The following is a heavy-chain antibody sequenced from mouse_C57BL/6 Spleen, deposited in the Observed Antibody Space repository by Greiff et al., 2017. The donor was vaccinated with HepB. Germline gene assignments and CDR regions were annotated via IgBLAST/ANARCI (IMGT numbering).Heavy chain of an antibody. CDR2: IWGDGCS. Sequence: VQLQQSGPGLVAPSQCLSITCTVSGFSFTSYGVSWVRQPPGKVLEWLGVIWGDGCSNYHSALISRLSISKDNSKSQVFLKLNRLQTDDTATYYCAKYYGSSHWYFDVWGTGTTVTVSS. V-gene: IGHV2-3*01. CDR3: AKYYGSSHWYFDV. D-gene: IGHD1-1*01. CDR1: GFSFTSYG. J-gene: IGHJ1*03.